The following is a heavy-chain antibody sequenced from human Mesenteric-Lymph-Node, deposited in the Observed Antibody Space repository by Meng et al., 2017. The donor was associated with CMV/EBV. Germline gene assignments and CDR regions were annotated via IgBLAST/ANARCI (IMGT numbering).Heavy chain of an antibody. J-gene: IGHJ4*02. CDR2: IRYDGSNK. CDR1: GFTFSSYG. V-gene: IGHV3-30*02. Sequence: GGSLRLSCAASGFTFSSYGMHWVRQAPGKGLEWVAFIRYDGSNKYNVDSVKGRLTISRDNPKNTLYLQMNSLRPEDTAVYYCTKGRTIFGVVPHYYFDYWGQGTLVTVSS. CDR3: TKGRTIFGVVPHYYFDY. D-gene: IGHD3-3*01.